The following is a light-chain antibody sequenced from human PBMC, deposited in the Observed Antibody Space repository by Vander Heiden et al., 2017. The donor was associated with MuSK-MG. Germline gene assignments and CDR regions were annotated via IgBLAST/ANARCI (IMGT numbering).Light chain of an antibody. CDR3: EQYNNGST. CDR2: GAS. CDR1: QSVSSN. Sequence: EIVMTQSPATLSVSPGERATLSCRASQSVSSNLAWYQQNPGQAPRLLIYGASTMATGIPARFTGSGSGTEFTLTISSLQSADFAVYYCEQYNNGSTFRQGAKLGIQ. J-gene: IGKJ2*01. V-gene: IGKV3-15*01.